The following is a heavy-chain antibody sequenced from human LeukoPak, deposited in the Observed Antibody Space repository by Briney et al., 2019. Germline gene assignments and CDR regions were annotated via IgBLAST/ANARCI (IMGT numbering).Heavy chain of an antibody. D-gene: IGHD3-9*01. V-gene: IGHV3-30-3*01. CDR2: ILYDGSNK. J-gene: IGHJ4*02. CDR1: GFTFSSYA. Sequence: GGSLRLSCAASGFTFSSYAMHWVRQAPGKGLEWVAVILYDGSNKYYADSVKGRFTISRDNSKNTLYLQMNSLRAEDTAVYYCARGIDWATIDYWGQGTLVTVSS. CDR3: ARGIDWATIDY.